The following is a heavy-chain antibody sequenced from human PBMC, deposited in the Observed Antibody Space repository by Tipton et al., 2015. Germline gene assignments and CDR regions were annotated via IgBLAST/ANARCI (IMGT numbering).Heavy chain of an antibody. Sequence: TLSLTCNVSGDAISSHYWSWIRQPPGKGLEWIGNIYYSGSTKYNPSLKSRVTISVDTSKNQFSLKLSSVTAADTAVYYCARLRETYGSDSDTWFAPWGQGTLVTVSS. J-gene: IGHJ5*02. CDR2: IYYSGST. CDR1: GDAISSHY. D-gene: IGHD3-10*01. CDR3: ARLRETYGSDSDTWFAP. V-gene: IGHV4-59*11.